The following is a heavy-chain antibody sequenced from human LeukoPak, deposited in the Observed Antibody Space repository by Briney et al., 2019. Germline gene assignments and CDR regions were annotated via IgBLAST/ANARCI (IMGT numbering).Heavy chain of an antibody. CDR3: ARGLILGYCNGGSCPGNAFDI. CDR2: IYYSGST. V-gene: IGHV4-59*01. J-gene: IGHJ3*02. Sequence: PSETLSLTCTVSGGSISSYYWSWIRQPPGKGLEWIGYIYYSGSTNYNPSLKSRVTISVDTSKNRFSLKLSSVTAADTAAYYCARGLILGYCNGGSCPGNAFDIWGQGTMVTVSS. D-gene: IGHD2-15*01. CDR1: GGSISSYY.